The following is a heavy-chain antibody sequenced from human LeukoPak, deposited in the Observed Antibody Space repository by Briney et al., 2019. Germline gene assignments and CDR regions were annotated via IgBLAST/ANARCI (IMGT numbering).Heavy chain of an antibody. V-gene: IGHV4-30-2*01. CDR1: GGSISSGGYS. J-gene: IGHJ4*02. Sequence: PSETLSLTCAVSGGSISSGGYSWSWIRQPPGKGLEWIGYIYHSGSTYYNPSLKSRVTISVDRSKNQFSLKLSSVTAADTAVYYCARVRNSSGWEYDYWSQGTLVTVSS. CDR2: IYHSGST. CDR3: ARVRNSSGWEYDY. D-gene: IGHD6-19*01.